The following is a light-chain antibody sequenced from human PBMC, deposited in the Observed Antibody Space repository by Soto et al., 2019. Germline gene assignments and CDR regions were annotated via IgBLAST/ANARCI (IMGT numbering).Light chain of an antibody. CDR3: QQGSDWPPTYT. J-gene: IGKJ2*01. CDR2: GIS. V-gene: IGKV3-11*01. CDR1: QSVSNS. Sequence: EMVLTQSPATLSLSPGERVTHTCRASQSVSNSLVWYQQKAGQAPRLLLYGISYRATGVPARFSGSGSGTDFTLSISSLEPEDFAIYYCQQGSDWPPTYTFGHGTKLEIK.